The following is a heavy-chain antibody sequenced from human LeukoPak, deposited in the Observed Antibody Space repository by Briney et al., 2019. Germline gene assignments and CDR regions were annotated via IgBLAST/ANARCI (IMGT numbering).Heavy chain of an antibody. Sequence: ASVKVSCNASGYTFNDYYMHLVRQAPGQGLEWMGWINPNSGGTNYAQKFQGRVTMTRDTSISTAYMELSRLRSDDTAVYDCARAPVAATKVLDPWGQGTLVTVSS. CDR3: ARAPVAATKVLDP. CDR2: INPNSGGT. CDR1: GYTFNDYY. J-gene: IGHJ5*02. V-gene: IGHV1-2*02. D-gene: IGHD2-15*01.